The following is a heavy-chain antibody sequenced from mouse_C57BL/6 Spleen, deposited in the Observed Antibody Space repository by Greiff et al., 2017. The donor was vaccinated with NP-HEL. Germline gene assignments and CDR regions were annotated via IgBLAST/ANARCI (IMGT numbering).Heavy chain of an antibody. CDR1: GYAFTNYL. D-gene: IGHD1-1*01. Sequence: VQLQQSGAELVRPGTSVKVSCKASGYAFTNYLIEWVKQRPGQGLEWIGVINPGSGGTNYNEKFKGKATLTADKSSSTAYMQLSSLTSEDSAVYFCARDGYGSTDYWGQGTTLTVSS. CDR3: ARDGYGSTDY. V-gene: IGHV1-54*01. J-gene: IGHJ2*01. CDR2: INPGSGGT.